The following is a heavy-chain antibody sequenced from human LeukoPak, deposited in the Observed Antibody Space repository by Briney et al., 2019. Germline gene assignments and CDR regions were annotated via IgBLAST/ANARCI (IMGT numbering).Heavy chain of an antibody. CDR1: GYTFTSYG. CDR3: AREGVHSSGWAKYYFDY. J-gene: IGHJ4*02. V-gene: IGHV1-18*01. D-gene: IGHD6-19*01. CDR2: ISAYNGNT. Sequence: EASVKVSCKASGYTFTSYGISWVRQAPGQGLEWMGWISAYNGNTNYAQKLQGRVTMTTDTSTSAAYMELRSLRSDDTAVYYCAREGVHSSGWAKYYFDYWGQGTLVTVSS.